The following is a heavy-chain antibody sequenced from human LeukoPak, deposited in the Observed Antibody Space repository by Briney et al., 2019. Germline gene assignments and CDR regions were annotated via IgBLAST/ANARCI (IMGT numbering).Heavy chain of an antibody. D-gene: IGHD3-22*01. V-gene: IGHV1-18*01. CDR3: ARVYYYDSSGFIADY. CDR2: ISAYNGNT. J-gene: IGHJ4*02. Sequence: GASVKVSCKASGYTFTSYGICWVRQAPGQGLEWMGWISAYNGNTNYAQKLQGRVTMTTDTSTSTAYMELRSLRSDDTAVYYCARVYYYDSSGFIADYWGQGTLVTVSS. CDR1: GYTFTSYG.